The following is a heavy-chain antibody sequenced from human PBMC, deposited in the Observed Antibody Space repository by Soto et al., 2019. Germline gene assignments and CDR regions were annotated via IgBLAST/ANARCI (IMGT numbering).Heavy chain of an antibody. V-gene: IGHV1-2*04. CDR3: ARVGGHDAGNYCYGMDV. D-gene: IGHD5-12*01. J-gene: IGHJ6*02. Sequence: ASVKVSCKASGYTFTGYYMHWVRQAPGQGLEWMGWINPNSGGTNYAQKFQGWVTMTRDTSISTAYMELSRLRSDDTAVYYCARVGGHDAGNYCYGMDVWGQGTTVTVSS. CDR2: INPNSGGT. CDR1: GYTFTGYY.